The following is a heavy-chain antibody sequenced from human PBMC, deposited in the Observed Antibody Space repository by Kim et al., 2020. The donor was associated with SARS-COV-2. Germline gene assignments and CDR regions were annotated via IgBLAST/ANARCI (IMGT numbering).Heavy chain of an antibody. J-gene: IGHJ4*02. CDR1: GFTFSSYE. CDR3: ASVGTYYYDSSGYYDFDY. V-gene: IGHV3-48*03. D-gene: IGHD3-22*01. Sequence: GGSLRLSCAASGFTFSSYEMNWVRQAPGKGLEWVSYISSSGSTIYYADSVKGRFTISRDNAKNSLYLQMNSLRAEDTAVYYCASVGTYYYDSSGYYDFDYWGQGTLVTVSS. CDR2: ISSSGSTI.